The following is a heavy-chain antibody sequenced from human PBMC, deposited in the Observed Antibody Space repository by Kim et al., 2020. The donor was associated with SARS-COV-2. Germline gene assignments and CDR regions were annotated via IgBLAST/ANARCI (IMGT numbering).Heavy chain of an antibody. D-gene: IGHD2-2*01. J-gene: IGHJ2*01. CDR3: ARGSSSSSYWYFDL. V-gene: IGHV3-48*03. Sequence: ADSVKGRFTISRDNAKNSLYLQMNSLRAEDTAVYYWARGSSSSSYWYFDLWGRGTLVTVSS.